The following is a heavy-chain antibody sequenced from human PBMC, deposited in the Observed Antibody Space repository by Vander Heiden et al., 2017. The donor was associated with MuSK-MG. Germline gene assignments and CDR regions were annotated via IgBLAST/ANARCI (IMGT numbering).Heavy chain of an antibody. J-gene: IGHJ4*02. V-gene: IGHV3-30-3*01. CDR1: AFTFTRYA. CDR3: ARGKYYYDSSGYYDPDY. Sequence: QVPLVQAGGDVVHPGRPLRLSRAASAFTFTRYAMHWVRQAPGKGLEWVAVISNDGSNKYYADAVKGRFTISRDNSKNTLYLQMNSLRAEDTAVYYCARGKYYYDSSGYYDPDYWGQGTLVTVSS. D-gene: IGHD3-22*01. CDR2: ISNDGSNK.